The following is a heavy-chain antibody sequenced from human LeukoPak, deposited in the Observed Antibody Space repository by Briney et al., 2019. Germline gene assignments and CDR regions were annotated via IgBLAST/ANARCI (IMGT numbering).Heavy chain of an antibody. Sequence: TLSLTCTVSGGSISSGSYYWSWIRQPAGKGLEWIGRIYTSGSTNYNPSLKSRVTISVDTSKNQFSLKLSSVTAADTAVYYCAREAFRGDFWSGFNWFDPWGQGTLVTVSS. CDR1: GGSISSGSYY. D-gene: IGHD3-3*01. CDR2: IYTSGST. CDR3: AREAFRGDFWSGFNWFDP. J-gene: IGHJ5*02. V-gene: IGHV4-61*02.